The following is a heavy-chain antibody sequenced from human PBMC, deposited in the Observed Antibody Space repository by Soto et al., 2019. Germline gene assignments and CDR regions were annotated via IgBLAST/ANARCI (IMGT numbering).Heavy chain of an antibody. Sequence: QVQLQESGPGLVKPSETPSLTCTVSGDSITSYHWSWIRQSPEKGLEWIGYIFNSGSTAYNTYLKSRVTISADRSKNQFSLKLSSVTAADTAVYYCAGDIRSGSYRFDYWGQGTLVTVSS. CDR3: AGDIRSGSYRFDY. CDR1: GDSITSYH. V-gene: IGHV4-59*08. D-gene: IGHD1-26*01. J-gene: IGHJ4*02. CDR2: IFNSGST.